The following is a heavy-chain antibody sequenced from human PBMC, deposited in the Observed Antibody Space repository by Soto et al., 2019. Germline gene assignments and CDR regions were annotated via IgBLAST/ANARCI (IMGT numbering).Heavy chain of an antibody. J-gene: IGHJ4*02. Sequence: GASVKVSCEASGYTFNSYDISWVRQAPGQGLEWMGWISVYNGNTNYAQKVQGRVTMTTDTSTSTAYMELRSLRPDDTAVYYCARDGRNGGYLDYWCQGTVVTVSA. CDR3: ARDGRNGGYLDY. V-gene: IGHV1-18*01. CDR2: ISVYNGNT. CDR1: GYTFNSYD. D-gene: IGHD2-8*01.